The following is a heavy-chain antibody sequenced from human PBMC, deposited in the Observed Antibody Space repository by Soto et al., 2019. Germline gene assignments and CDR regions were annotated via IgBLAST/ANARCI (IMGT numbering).Heavy chain of an antibody. CDR2: ISAYNGNT. J-gene: IGHJ6*02. V-gene: IGHV1-18*04. CDR3: ARDAPHYGSGSYYGMDV. Sequence: ASVKVSCKASGYTFTSYGISWVRQAPGQGLEWMGWISAYNGNTNYAQKLQGRVTMTTDTSTSTAYMELRSLRSDDTAVYYCARDAPHYGSGSYYGMDVWGQGTTVTVSS. D-gene: IGHD3-10*01. CDR1: GYTFTSYG.